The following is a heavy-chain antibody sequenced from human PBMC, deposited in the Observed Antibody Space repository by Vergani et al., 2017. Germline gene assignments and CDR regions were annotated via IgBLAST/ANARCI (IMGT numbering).Heavy chain of an antibody. V-gene: IGHV4-34*01. CDR1: GESFSAYY. Sequence: QVQLQQLGAGLLKPSETLSLTCAVYGESFSAYYWSWIRQPPGKGLEWIGEINHTGSTNYNPSLKSRVTISVDTSKNQLSLKLSSVTAADTAVYYCARGVLALTHNYYYGMDVWGQGTTVTVSS. CDR3: ARGVLALTHNYYYGMDV. CDR2: INHTGST. J-gene: IGHJ6*02. D-gene: IGHD2/OR15-2a*01.